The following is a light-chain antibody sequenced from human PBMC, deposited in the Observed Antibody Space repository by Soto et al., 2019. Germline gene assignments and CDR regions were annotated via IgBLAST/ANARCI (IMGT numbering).Light chain of an antibody. CDR2: DAS. CDR3: QQRSNWPSIT. V-gene: IGKV3-11*01. J-gene: IGKJ5*01. CDR1: QSVSSY. Sequence: ESVLTQSPATLSLSPGAGAPLSSRASQSVSSYLAWYQQKPGQAPRLLIYDASNRATGIPARFSGSGSGTDFTLTISSLEPEDFAVYYCQQRSNWPSITFGQGTRLEIK.